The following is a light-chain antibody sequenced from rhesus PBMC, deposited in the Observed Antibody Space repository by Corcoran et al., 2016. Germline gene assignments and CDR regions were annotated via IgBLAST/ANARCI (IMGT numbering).Light chain of an antibody. Sequence: DIQMTQSPSSLSASVGDTVTITCRASQGISNYLAWYQPKPGKAPKTWIYYASNLESGVPSRFRGIGTGTEFTPTISSLQPEEFAIYYCQQHSTYPLTFGGGTKVESK. V-gene: IGKV1S14*01. CDR2: YAS. J-gene: IGKJ4*01. CDR1: QGISNY. CDR3: QQHSTYPLT.